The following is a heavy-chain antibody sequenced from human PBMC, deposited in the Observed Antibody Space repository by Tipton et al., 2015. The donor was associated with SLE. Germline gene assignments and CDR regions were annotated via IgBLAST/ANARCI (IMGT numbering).Heavy chain of an antibody. CDR2: ISSSGSTI. CDR3: ARGERRDGYNSRFGI. V-gene: IGHV3-48*03. J-gene: IGHJ3*02. CDR1: GFTFSSYE. D-gene: IGHD5-24*01. Sequence: GSLRLSCAASGFTFSSYEMNWVRQAPGKGLEWVSYISSSGSTIYYADSVKGRFTISRDNAKNSLYLQMNSLRAEDTAVYYCARGERRDGYNSRFGIWGQGTMVTVSS.